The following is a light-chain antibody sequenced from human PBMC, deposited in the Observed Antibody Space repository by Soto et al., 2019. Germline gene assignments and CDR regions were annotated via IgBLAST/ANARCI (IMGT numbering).Light chain of an antibody. J-gene: IGKJ1*01. CDR2: DAS. CDR1: QSISSC. Sequence: IQNTPSPSTLAASGSRIGTITCRASQSISSCLAGYQQKPGKAPQLLIFDASSLESGVLSGFSGSGSGREFNLTISSLQHDDFATYYCQQHNSYPRTFGQGTKVDIK. V-gene: IGKV1-5*01. CDR3: QQHNSYPRT.